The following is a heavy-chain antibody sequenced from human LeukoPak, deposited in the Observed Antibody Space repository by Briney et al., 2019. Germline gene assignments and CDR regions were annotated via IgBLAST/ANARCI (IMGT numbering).Heavy chain of an antibody. Sequence: GGSLRLSCAASGFTFSGHGMSWVRQAPGKGLEWISGITGSGGTAYYARSLRGRFTTSRDNSKNMFYLQMKSLRVEDTAVYYCAKSVTADYSDYMDVWGKGATVTVSS. D-gene: IGHD2-21*02. V-gene: IGHV3-23*01. CDR2: ITGSGGTA. CDR1: GFTFSGHG. CDR3: AKSVTADYSDYMDV. J-gene: IGHJ6*03.